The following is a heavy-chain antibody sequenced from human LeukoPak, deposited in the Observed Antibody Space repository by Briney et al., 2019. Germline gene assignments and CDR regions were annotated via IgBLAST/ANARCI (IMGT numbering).Heavy chain of an antibody. CDR3: AKDPHYYGSGRGAFDY. CDR2: IKQDGSEK. V-gene: IGHV3-7*03. J-gene: IGHJ4*02. D-gene: IGHD3-10*01. CDR1: GFTFSSYW. Sequence: GGSLRLSCAASGFTFSSYWMSWVRQAPGKGLEWVANIKQDGSEKYYVDSVKGRFTISRDNSKNTLYLQMNSLRAEDTAVYYCAKDPHYYGSGRGAFDYWGQGTLVTVSS.